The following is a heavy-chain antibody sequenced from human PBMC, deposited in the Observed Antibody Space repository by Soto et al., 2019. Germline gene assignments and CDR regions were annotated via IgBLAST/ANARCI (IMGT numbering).Heavy chain of an antibody. Sequence: GASVKVSCKAPRDNFTSYYINWVRQAPGQGLEWMGVINPHGGSTAYAQKFKGRFTLTRDTYASTVYMEVSSLTSEDTAMYYCARSSGGNFGIIIEGTNWFAPWGQGSLVSVSS. CDR3: ARSSGGNFGIIIEGTNWFAP. CDR2: INPHGGST. J-gene: IGHJ5*02. CDR1: RDNFTSYY. V-gene: IGHV1-46*01. D-gene: IGHD1-26*01.